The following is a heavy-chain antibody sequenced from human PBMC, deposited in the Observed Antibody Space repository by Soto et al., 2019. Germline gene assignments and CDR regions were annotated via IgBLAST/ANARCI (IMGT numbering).Heavy chain of an antibody. CDR3: VRGGGRDSLSMYYYNGMDV. CDR2: IYDSGSLYASVTT. Sequence: QVQLQESGPGLVRPSETLSLTCTVSGGSISEFYWSWIRQPAGKGMEWIGRIYDSGSLYASVTTTHHPSLKSRITMSVDMSKNQVSLKLTSVTAADTAVYYCVRGGGRDSLSMYYYNGMDVWGQGTTVTGSS. CDR1: GGSISEFY. J-gene: IGHJ6*02. D-gene: IGHD1-26*01. V-gene: IGHV4-4*07.